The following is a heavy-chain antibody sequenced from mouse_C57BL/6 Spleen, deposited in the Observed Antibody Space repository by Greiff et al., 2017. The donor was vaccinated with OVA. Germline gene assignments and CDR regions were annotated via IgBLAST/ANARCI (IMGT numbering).Heavy chain of an antibody. V-gene: IGHV5-4*01. CDR3: ARDSYGSSYEGYFDV. J-gene: IGHJ1*03. CDR1: GFTFSSYA. Sequence: EVKLMESGGGLVKPGGSLKLSCAASGFTFSSYAMSWVRQTPEKRLEWVATISDGGSYTYYPDNVKGRFTISRDNAKNNLYLQMSHLKSEDTAMYYCARDSYGSSYEGYFDVWGTGTTVTVSS. D-gene: IGHD1-1*01. CDR2: ISDGGSYT.